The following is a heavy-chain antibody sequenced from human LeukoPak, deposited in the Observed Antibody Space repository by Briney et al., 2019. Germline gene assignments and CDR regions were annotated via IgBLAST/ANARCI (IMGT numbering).Heavy chain of an antibody. Sequence: ASVKVSYKASGYTFTSYGISWVRQAPGQGLEWMGWISPNSGDTNYAQKFQGRVTMTRDTSISTAYMELSSLIFDDTAVYYCAREGSCGGDCYNPTLWGQGTLVTVSS. CDR3: AREGSCGGDCYNPTL. J-gene: IGHJ4*02. CDR1: GYTFTSYG. CDR2: ISPNSGDT. V-gene: IGHV1-2*02. D-gene: IGHD2-21*02.